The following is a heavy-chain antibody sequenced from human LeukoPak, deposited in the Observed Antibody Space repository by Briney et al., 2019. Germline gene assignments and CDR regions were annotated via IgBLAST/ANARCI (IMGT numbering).Heavy chain of an antibody. CDR3: ARDRDCSSTSCFNAFDI. D-gene: IGHD2-2*01. Sequence: GRSLRLSCAASGFTFSDSEMHWGRQAPGKGLEWVAVISYDGSEKYYADSLTGRFTISRDNSKNTLYLQMNSLRAEDTAVYYCARDRDCSSTSCFNAFDIWGQGTVVTVSS. CDR1: GFTFSDSE. CDR2: ISYDGSEK. V-gene: IGHV3-30*01. J-gene: IGHJ3*02.